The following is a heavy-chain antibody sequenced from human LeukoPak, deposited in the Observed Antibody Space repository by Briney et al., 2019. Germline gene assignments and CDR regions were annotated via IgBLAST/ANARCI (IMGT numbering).Heavy chain of an antibody. CDR3: ARAYGYCSGGGCYYYYGMDV. D-gene: IGHD2-15*01. V-gene: IGHV1-69*13. CDR1: GGTFSSYA. Sequence: SVKVSCKASGGTFSSYAISWVRQAPGQGLEWMGGIIPIFGTANYAQKFQGRVTITADESTSTAYMELSSLRSEDTAVYYCARAYGYCSGGGCYYYYGMDVWGQGTTVTVSS. J-gene: IGHJ6*02. CDR2: IIPIFGTA.